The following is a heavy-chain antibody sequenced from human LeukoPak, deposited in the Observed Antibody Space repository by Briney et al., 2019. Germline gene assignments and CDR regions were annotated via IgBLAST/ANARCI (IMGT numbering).Heavy chain of an antibody. D-gene: IGHD3-22*01. J-gene: IGHJ4*02. CDR3: ARDLGETYYYDSSGYYYGY. CDR1: GYTFSGYY. Sequence: ASVKVSCKASGYTFSGYYMHWVRQAPGQGLEWMGWMNPNSGGTNYAQKFQGRVTMTRDTSISTAYMELSRLRSDDTAVYYCARDLGETYYYDSSGYYYGYWGQGTLVTVSS. V-gene: IGHV1-2*02. CDR2: MNPNSGGT.